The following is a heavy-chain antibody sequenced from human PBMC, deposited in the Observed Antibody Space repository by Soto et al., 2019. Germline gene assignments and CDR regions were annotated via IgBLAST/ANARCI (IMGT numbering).Heavy chain of an antibody. CDR2: ISWNSGSI. Sequence: EVQLVESGGGLVQPGRSLRLSCAASVFTFDDYAMHWVRQAPGKGLEWVSGISWNSGSIGYADSVKGRFTIFRDNAKQSLSMQMNCLRVGYTVMYYCAITGWYTGYFDYWGQGTVVSVSS. CDR3: AITGWYTGYFDY. D-gene: IGHD6-19*01. J-gene: IGHJ4*02. CDR1: VFTFDDYA. V-gene: IGHV3-9*01.